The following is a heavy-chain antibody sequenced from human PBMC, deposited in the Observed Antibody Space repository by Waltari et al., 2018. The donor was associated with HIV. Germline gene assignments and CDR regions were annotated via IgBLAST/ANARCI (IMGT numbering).Heavy chain of an antibody. CDR3: ARGRVQVRGAMYYFDY. Sequence: QVQLVQSGAEVKKPGASVKVSCKASGYTFTSYDINWVRQDTEQGLEWMGWKNHNSGNTGYPQKCQGRSTMTRSTSISTAYRERSSLRSEDTAVYYCARGRVQVRGAMYYFDYWGQGTLVTVSS. CDR2: KNHNSGNT. D-gene: IGHD3-10*01. V-gene: IGHV1-8*01. J-gene: IGHJ4*02. CDR1: GYTFTSYD.